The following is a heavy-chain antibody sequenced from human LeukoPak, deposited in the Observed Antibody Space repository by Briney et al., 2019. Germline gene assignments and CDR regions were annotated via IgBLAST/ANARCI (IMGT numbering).Heavy chain of an antibody. Sequence: SQTLSLTCTVSGGSISSGDYYWSWIRQPPGKGLEWTGYIYYSGSTYYNPSPKCRVTISVDTSKNQFSLKLSSVTAADTAVYYCAGKTRHGSRPVPYYFDYWGQGTLVTVSS. V-gene: IGHV4-30-4*01. CDR1: GGSISSGDYY. CDR2: IYYSGST. J-gene: IGHJ4*02. D-gene: IGHD6-13*01. CDR3: AGKTRHGSRPVPYYFDY.